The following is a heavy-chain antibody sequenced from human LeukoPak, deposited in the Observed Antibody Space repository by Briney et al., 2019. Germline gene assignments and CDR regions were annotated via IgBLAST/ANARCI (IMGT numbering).Heavy chain of an antibody. D-gene: IGHD3-22*01. Sequence: GGSLRLSCAASGFTFDDYGMSWVRQAPGKGLEWVSGINWNGGSTGYADSEKGRFTISRDNAKNSLYLQMNSLRAEDTALYYCARDKAHRYYYDSSGYYYDAFDIWGQGTMVTVSS. CDR3: ARDKAHRYYYDSSGYYYDAFDI. CDR1: GFTFDDYG. V-gene: IGHV3-20*04. CDR2: INWNGGST. J-gene: IGHJ3*02.